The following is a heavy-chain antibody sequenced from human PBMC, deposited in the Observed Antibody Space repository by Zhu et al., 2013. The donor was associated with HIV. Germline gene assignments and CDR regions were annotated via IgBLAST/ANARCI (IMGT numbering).Heavy chain of an antibody. CDR3: ARDRDVSGYSSGFLDL. CDR1: GYTFTDYY. J-gene: IGHJ5*02. V-gene: IGHV1-2*02. D-gene: IGHD2-15*01. CDR2: INPKSGGA. Sequence: QEQLLQSGAEVKKPGASVKVSCTASGYTFTDYYMHWVRQAPGQGLEWMAWINPKSGGALYAPTFQGRVTLTRDTSTNTAFMELHRLTSDETAVYFCARDRDVSGYSSGFLDLWGQGTLITVSS.